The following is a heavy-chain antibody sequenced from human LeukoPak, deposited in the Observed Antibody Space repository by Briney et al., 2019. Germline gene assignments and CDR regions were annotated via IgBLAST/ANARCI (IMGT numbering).Heavy chain of an antibody. J-gene: IGHJ6*03. CDR3: ARVTKYDNSRDNSYMDV. Sequence: PSETLSLTCTVSGGSIIDSSYYWGWIRQPPGKGLEWIGNIYYFGTTLHNPSLKSRVTMSVDTSKNQFSLKLSSVTAADTAVYFCARVTKYDNSRDNSYMDVWGKGTTVTVSS. V-gene: IGHV4-39*07. CDR2: IYYFGTT. D-gene: IGHD4-17*01. CDR1: GGSIIDSSYY.